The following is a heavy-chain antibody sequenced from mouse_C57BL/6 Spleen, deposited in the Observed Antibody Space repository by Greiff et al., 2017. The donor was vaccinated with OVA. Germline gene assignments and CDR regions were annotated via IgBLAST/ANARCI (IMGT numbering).Heavy chain of an antibody. CDR1: GFTFSSYT. V-gene: IGHV5-9*01. J-gene: IGHJ2*01. D-gene: IGHD1-1*01. CDR3: ARLLRYYFDY. CDR2: ISGGGGNT. Sequence: EVQVVESGGGLVKPGGSLQLSCAASGFTFSSYTMSLVRQTPEKRLEWVATISGGGGNTYYPDSVKGRFTISRDNAKNTLYLQMSSLRSEDTALYYCARLLRYYFDYWGQGTTLTVSS.